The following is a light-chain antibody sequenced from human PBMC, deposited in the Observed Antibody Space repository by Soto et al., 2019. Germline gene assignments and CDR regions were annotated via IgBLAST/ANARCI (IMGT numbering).Light chain of an antibody. J-gene: IGLJ1*01. CDR3: GSYTGSIYV. Sequence: QSVLTQPASVSGSPGQSITISCTGTSSDVGGYKFVSWYQQHPGKAPKLMIYEVGNRPSGVSSRFSGSKSGNTASLTISGLQAEDEADYYCGSYTGSIYVFGPGTKLTVL. CDR1: SSDVGGYKF. CDR2: EVG. V-gene: IGLV2-14*01.